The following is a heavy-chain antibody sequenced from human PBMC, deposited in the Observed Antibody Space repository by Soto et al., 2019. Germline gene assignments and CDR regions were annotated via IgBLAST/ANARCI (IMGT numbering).Heavy chain of an antibody. J-gene: IGHJ4*02. CDR1: GGSFSGYY. V-gene: IGHV4-34*01. Sequence: PSETLSLTCAVYGGSFSGYYWSWIRQPPGKGLEWIGEINHSGSTNYNPSPKSRVTISVDTSKNQFSLKLRSVTAADTAVYYCARISDVDSGYATYYFDYWGQGTLVTVSS. CDR3: ARISDVDSGYATYYFDY. D-gene: IGHD5-12*01. CDR2: INHSGST.